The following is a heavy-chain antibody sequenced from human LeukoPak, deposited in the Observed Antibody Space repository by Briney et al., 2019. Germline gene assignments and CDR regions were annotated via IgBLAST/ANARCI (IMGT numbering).Heavy chain of an antibody. V-gene: IGHV3-23*01. D-gene: IGHD3-10*01. Sequence: PGGSLRLSCAASGFTFSSHAMSWVRQAPGKGLEWVSAISGSGGSTYYADSVKGRFTISRDNSKNTLYLRMNSLRAEDTAVYYCAKDSRHPLWFGESLGAFDIWGQGTMVTVSS. J-gene: IGHJ3*02. CDR3: AKDSRHPLWFGESLGAFDI. CDR1: GFTFSSHA. CDR2: ISGSGGST.